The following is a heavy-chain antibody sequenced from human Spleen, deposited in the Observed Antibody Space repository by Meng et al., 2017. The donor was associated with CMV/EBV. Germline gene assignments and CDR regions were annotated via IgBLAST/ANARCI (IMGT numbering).Heavy chain of an antibody. D-gene: IGHD2-2*01. CDR3: AREPLYCSSTSCSYYGMDV. J-gene: IGHJ6*02. CDR2: ITPMIGTP. CDR1: GGPFSSYA. V-gene: IGHV1-69*05. Sequence: SVKVSCKASGGPFSSYAIIWVRQAPGQGLEWMGGITPMIGTPTYAQKFQGRVTITTDESTGTAYMELSSLRSEDTAVYYCAREPLYCSSTSCSYYGMDVWGQGTTVTVSS.